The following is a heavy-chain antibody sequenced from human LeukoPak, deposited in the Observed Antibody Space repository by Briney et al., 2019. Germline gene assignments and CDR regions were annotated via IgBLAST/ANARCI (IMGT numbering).Heavy chain of an antibody. CDR2: IKQDGSEK. V-gene: IGHV3-7*01. CDR3: ARDLSPARITMVRGVIY. D-gene: IGHD3-10*01. Sequence: GGSLRLSCAASGFTFSSYWMSWVRQAPGKGLQWVANIKQDGSEKYYVDSVKGRFTISRDNAKNSLYLQMNSLRAEDTAVYYCARDLSPARITMVRGVIYWGQGTLVTVSS. CDR1: GFTFSSYW. J-gene: IGHJ4*02.